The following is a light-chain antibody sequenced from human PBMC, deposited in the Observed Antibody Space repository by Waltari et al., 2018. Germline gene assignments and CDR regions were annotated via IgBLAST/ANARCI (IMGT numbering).Light chain of an antibody. V-gene: IGKV2-30*02. CDR1: QSLVHSDGNTY. CDR3: MQTTHSPRT. Sequence: DVVMTQSPLSLSVSLGQPASISCRSSQSLVHSDGNTYLNWFQQRPGQSPRRLIYKVSRRESGVPDRFSGSGSGTDFTLKISRVGAEDVGVYYCMQTTHSPRTFGQGTKVEI. CDR2: KVS. J-gene: IGKJ1*01.